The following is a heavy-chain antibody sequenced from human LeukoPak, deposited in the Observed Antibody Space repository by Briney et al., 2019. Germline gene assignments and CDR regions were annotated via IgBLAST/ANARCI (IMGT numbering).Heavy chain of an antibody. CDR3: ARTQRPGWFDP. Sequence: SETLSLTCAVYGGSFSGYYWSWIRQPPGKGLEWIGEINHSGSTNYNPSLKSRVTISVDTSKNQFSLKLSSVTAADTAVYYCARTQRPGWFDPWGQGTLVTVSS. CDR2: INHSGST. D-gene: IGHD1-1*01. CDR1: GGSFSGYY. J-gene: IGHJ5*02. V-gene: IGHV4-34*01.